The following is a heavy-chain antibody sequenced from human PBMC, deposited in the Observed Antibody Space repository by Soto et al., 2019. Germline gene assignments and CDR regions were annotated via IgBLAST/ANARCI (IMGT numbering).Heavy chain of an antibody. J-gene: IGHJ5*02. CDR2: IYYSGST. Sequence: KTSETLSLTCTVSGGSISSYYWSWIRQPPGKGLEWIGYIYYSGSTNYNPSLKSRVTISVDTSKNQFSLKLSSVTAADTAVYYCARSLWFGELTWGQGTLVTVSS. V-gene: IGHV4-59*01. D-gene: IGHD3-10*01. CDR1: GGSISSYY. CDR3: ARSLWFGELT.